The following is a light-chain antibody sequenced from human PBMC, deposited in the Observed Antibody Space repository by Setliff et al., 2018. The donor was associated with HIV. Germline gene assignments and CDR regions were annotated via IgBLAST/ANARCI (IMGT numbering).Light chain of an antibody. CDR3: SSYTSSSTIYV. CDR2: DVS. J-gene: IGLJ1*01. CDR1: SSDVGGYNY. Sequence: QSALTQPASVSGSPGQSITISCTGTSSDVGGYNYVSWYQQHPGKAPKLMIYDVSKRPSGVSNRSSGSKSGNTASLAISGLQAEDEANYYCSSYTSSSTIYVFGPGTKVTVL. V-gene: IGLV2-14*01.